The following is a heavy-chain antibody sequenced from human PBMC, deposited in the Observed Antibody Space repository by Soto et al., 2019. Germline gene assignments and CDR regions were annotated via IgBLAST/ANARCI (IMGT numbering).Heavy chain of an antibody. D-gene: IGHD6-13*01. V-gene: IGHV1-8*01. J-gene: IGHJ5*02. CDR1: GYTFITND. Sequence: ASVKVSCKASGYTFITNDINWVRQASGQGLEWMGWMKPSTGDSGSDPDFQGRITMTRDTAISTAYMELSSLKFEDTAVYYCARGGPAAGFDLWGQGSLVTVSS. CDR3: ARGGPAAGFDL. CDR2: MKPSTGDS.